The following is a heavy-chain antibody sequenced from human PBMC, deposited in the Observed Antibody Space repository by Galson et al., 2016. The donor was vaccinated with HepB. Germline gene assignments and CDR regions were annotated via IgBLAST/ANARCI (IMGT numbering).Heavy chain of an antibody. CDR2: IWYDGTIQ. CDR1: GFSLTNYG. V-gene: IGHV3-33*01. D-gene: IGHD3-10*01. Sequence: SLRLSCAASGFSLTNYGMHWVRQAPGKGLEWVAVIWYDGTIQYYADSVKGRLTIPRDNSKKTLYLNRDSLRAEDTAVYYCARNLGSGTYFGGDFDYWGQGTLVTVSS. CDR3: ARNLGSGTYFGGDFDY. J-gene: IGHJ4*02.